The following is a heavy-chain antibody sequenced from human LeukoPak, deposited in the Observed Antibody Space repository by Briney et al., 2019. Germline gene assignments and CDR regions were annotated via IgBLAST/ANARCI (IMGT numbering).Heavy chain of an antibody. CDR2: FDPEDGET. D-gene: IGHD2-2*01. CDR1: VYTLTELS. CDR3: ARDLARIIPAATTFDY. J-gene: IGHJ4*02. Sequence: GASVKVSCKVSVYTLTELSMHWVRQAPGKGLEWMGGFDPEDGETIYAQKFQGRVTMTTDTSTSTAYMELRSLRSDDTAVYYCARDLARIIPAATTFDYWGQGTLVTASS. V-gene: IGHV1-24*01.